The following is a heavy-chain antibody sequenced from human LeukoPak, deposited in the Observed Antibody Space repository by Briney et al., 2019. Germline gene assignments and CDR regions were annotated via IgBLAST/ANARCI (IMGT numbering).Heavy chain of an antibody. D-gene: IGHD3-10*01. CDR1: GGSFSGYY. CDR2: INHSGST. CDR3: ARLDRGYGMDV. V-gene: IGHV4-34*01. Sequence: SETLSLTCAVDGGSFSGYYWSWLRQRPGQGLKGIGEINHSGSTNYNPSLKSRVTISVDTSKNQFSLKLSSVTAADTAVYYCARLDRGYGMDVWGQGTTVTVSS. J-gene: IGHJ6*02.